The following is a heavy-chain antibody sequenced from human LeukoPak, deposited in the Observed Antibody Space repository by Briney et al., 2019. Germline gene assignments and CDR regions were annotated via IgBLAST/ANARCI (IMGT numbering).Heavy chain of an antibody. J-gene: IGHJ4*02. CDR2: IKEDGSEK. Sequence: GGSLRLSCAASGLTFNSYSMNWVRQAPGKGLEWVANIKEDGSEKYYVDSVKGRFTISRDNAQNSLYLQMDRLTAEDTALYYCTRGLPEGGYRYGQPGQDYWGQGTLVTVSS. CDR3: TRGLPEGGYRYGQPGQDY. CDR1: GLTFNSYS. V-gene: IGHV3-7*01. D-gene: IGHD5-18*01.